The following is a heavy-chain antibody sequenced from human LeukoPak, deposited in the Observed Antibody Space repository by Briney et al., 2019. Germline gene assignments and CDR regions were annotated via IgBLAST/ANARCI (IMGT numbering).Heavy chain of an antibody. CDR2: IYYSGST. Sequence: PSETLSLTCTVSGGSISSYYWSWIRQPPGKGLEWIGYIYYSGSTNYNPSLKSRVTISVDTSKYQFSLKLSSVTAADTAVYYCARVTTTFDYWGQGTLVTVSS. D-gene: IGHD1-26*01. V-gene: IGHV4-59*01. J-gene: IGHJ4*02. CDR3: ARVTTTFDY. CDR1: GGSISSYY.